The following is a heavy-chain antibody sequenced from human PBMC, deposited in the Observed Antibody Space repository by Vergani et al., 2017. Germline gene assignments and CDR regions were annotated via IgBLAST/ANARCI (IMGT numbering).Heavy chain of an antibody. Sequence: QVQLEESGGGGVQPGRSLRLSCAGSGFTLSSHAMHWVRQAPGKGLEWVAFIWYDGSKVYYADSVKGRFTISRDNSKNTMFLQMNNLGAEDTAVYYCAKDNVPCYYDSSGYCYYWGQGTLVTVSS. J-gene: IGHJ4*02. CDR2: IWYDGSKV. CDR3: AKDNVPCYYDSSGYCYY. V-gene: IGHV3-33*06. CDR1: GFTLSSHA. D-gene: IGHD3-22*01.